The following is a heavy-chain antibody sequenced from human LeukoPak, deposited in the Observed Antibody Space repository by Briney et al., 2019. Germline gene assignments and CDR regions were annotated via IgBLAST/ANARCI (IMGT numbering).Heavy chain of an antibody. J-gene: IGHJ6*02. D-gene: IGHD3-3*01. CDR2: IYYSGST. CDR1: GGSISSGGYY. CDR3: ARDSSYLPKNYDFWSGYYGYYYGMDV. V-gene: IGHV4-31*03. Sequence: SETLSLTCTVSGGSISSGGYYWSWIRQHPGKGLEWIGYIYYSGSTYYNPSLKSRVTISVDTSKNQFSLKLSSVTAADTAVYYCARDSSYLPKNYDFWSGYYGYYYGMDVWGQGTTVTVSS.